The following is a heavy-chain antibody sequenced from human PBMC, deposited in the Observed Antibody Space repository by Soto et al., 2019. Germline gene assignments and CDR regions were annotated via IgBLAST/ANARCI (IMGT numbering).Heavy chain of an antibody. CDR1: GGSISSSSYY. V-gene: IGHV4-39*01. Sequence: SETLSLTCTVSGGSISSSSYYWGWIRQPPGKGLEWIGSIYYSGSTYYNPSLKSRVTISVDTSKNQFSLKLSSVTAADTAVYYCASSGYDPNWFDPWGQGTLVTVS. CDR2: IYYSGST. D-gene: IGHD5-12*01. J-gene: IGHJ5*02. CDR3: ASSGYDPNWFDP.